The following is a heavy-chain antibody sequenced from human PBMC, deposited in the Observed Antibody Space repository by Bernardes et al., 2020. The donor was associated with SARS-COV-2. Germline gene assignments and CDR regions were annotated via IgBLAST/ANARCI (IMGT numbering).Heavy chain of an antibody. D-gene: IGHD4-17*01. CDR2: INNDGTTT. CDR3: ARDRYGANDY. CDR1: GFTFSDYW. V-gene: IGHV3-74*01. Sequence: GWSLIRSCAASGFTFSDYWMHWVRQAPGKGLEWVSRINNDGTTTPCADSVKGRFTISRDNSKNTLYLQMNSLRAEDMAVYFCARDRYGANDYWGQGTLVTVSS. J-gene: IGHJ4*02.